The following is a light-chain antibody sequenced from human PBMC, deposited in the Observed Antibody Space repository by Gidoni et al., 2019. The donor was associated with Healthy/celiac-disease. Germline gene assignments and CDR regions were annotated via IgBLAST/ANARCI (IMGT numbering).Light chain of an antibody. CDR2: GNS. V-gene: IGLV1-40*01. Sequence: QSVLTQPPSVSGAPVQRVTISCTGSSSNIGACSDVHWYQQLPVPAPKLLIYGNSNRPSVVPDRFSGSKSGTSASLAITVLQAEEEADYYCQSYDSSLSGSRVFVGGTKLTVL. CDR1: SSNIGACSD. CDR3: QSYDSSLSGSRV. J-gene: IGLJ2*01.